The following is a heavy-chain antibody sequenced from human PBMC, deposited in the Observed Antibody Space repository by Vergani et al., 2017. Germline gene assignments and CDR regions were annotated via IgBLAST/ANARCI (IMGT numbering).Heavy chain of an antibody. Sequence: QVQLVQSGAEVKKPGSSVKVSCKASGGTFSSYAISWVRQAPGQGLEWMGGIIPNSGGTNYAQKFQGRVTMTRDTSISTAYMELSRLRSDDTAVYYCARATLTGTILYYYYYMDVWGKGTTVTVSS. CDR3: ARATLTGTILYYYYYMDV. V-gene: IGHV1-2*02. CDR1: GGTFSSYA. J-gene: IGHJ6*03. CDR2: IIPNSGGT. D-gene: IGHD1-7*01.